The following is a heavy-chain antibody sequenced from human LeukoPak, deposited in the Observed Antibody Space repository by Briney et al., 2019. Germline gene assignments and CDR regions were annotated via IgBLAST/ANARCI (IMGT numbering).Heavy chain of an antibody. J-gene: IGHJ4*02. V-gene: IGHV3-48*03. CDR2: ISSASNMI. CDR1: GLTLSTYE. Sequence: GGSLRLSCAASGLTLSTYEMNWIHQAPGKGLEWVSYISSASNMIFYAESVKGRFTISRDNAKNSLYLQMNSLSVEDTAIYYCATASGSWFRYYFDSWGQGTLVTVSS. CDR3: ATASGSWFRYYFDS. D-gene: IGHD6-13*01.